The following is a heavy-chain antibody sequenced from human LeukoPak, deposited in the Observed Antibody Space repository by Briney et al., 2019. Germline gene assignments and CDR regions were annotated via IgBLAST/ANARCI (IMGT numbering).Heavy chain of an antibody. CDR3: ARVPADDDSSLSLDY. Sequence: SETLSLTCTVSGGSISSGDYYWSWIRQPPGKGLEWIGYIYYSGSTYYNPSLKSRVTISVDTSKNQFSLKLSSVTAADTAVYYCARVPADDDSSLSLDYWGQGTLVTVSS. V-gene: IGHV4-30-4*01. D-gene: IGHD3-22*01. CDR1: GGSISSGDYY. J-gene: IGHJ4*02. CDR2: IYYSGST.